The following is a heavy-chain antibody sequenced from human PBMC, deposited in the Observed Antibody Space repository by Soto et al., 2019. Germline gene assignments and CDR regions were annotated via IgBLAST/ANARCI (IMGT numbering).Heavy chain of an antibody. CDR3: ARHVPAAGYYYGMDV. J-gene: IGHJ6*02. CDR2: IIPIFGTA. Sequence: QVQLVQSGAEVKKPGSSVKVSCKASGGTFRSYAISWVRQAPGQGLEWMGGIIPIFGTANYAQKFQGRVTITADESTCTAYMELSSLRSEDTAVYYCARHVPAAGYYYGMDVWGQGTTVTVSS. D-gene: IGHD2-2*01. CDR1: GGTFRSYA. V-gene: IGHV1-69*12.